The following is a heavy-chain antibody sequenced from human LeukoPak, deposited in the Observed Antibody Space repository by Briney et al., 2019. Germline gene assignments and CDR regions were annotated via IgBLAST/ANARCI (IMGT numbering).Heavy chain of an antibody. CDR1: GGSFSGYY. V-gene: IGHV4-34*01. CDR3: ARGLLRYYDSSGYYPYYLDY. D-gene: IGHD3-22*01. CDR2: INHSGST. Sequence: PSETLSLTCAVYGGSFSGYYWSWIRQPPGKGLEWIGEINHSGSTNYNPSLKSRVTISVDTSKNQFSLKLSSVTAADTAVYYCARGLLRYYDSSGYYPYYLDYWGQGTLVTVSS. J-gene: IGHJ4*02.